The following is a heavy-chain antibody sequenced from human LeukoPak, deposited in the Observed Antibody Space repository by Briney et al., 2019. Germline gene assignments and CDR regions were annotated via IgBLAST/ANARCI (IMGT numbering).Heavy chain of an antibody. J-gene: IGHJ4*02. V-gene: IGHV4-39*07. CDR1: GGSISSSSYY. Sequence: SETLSLTCTVSGGSISSSSYYWGWIRQPPGKGLEWIGSIYYRGNTYYKSSLKSRVTISLDTSKNQVSLKLSSVTAADTAVYYCARGVVDYGGNSKSFDYWGQGTLVTVSS. D-gene: IGHD4-23*01. CDR2: IYYRGNT. CDR3: ARGVVDYGGNSKSFDY.